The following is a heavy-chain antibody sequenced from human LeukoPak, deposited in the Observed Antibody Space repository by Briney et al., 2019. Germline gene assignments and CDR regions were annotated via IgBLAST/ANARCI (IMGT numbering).Heavy chain of an antibody. CDR1: GGSISSSSYY. V-gene: IGHV4-39*07. D-gene: IGHD3-3*01. CDR2: INPSRNT. CDR3: ARRYDFWSGYPPPLDY. Sequence: SETLSLTCTVSGGSISSSSYYWNWIRQPPGKGLEWIGQINPSRNTNYNPSLKSRVTISVDTSKKQFSLKLSSVTAADTAVYYCARRYDFWSGYPPPLDYWGQGTLVTVSS. J-gene: IGHJ4*02.